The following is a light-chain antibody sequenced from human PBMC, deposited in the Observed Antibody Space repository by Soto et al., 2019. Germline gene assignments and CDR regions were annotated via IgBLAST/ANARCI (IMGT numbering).Light chain of an antibody. CDR1: QSISSL. Sequence: DIEMTQSPSTLSASVGDRVTITCRASQSISSLLAWYQQKLGRAPRLLIYDASSLESGVTSRFSGSGYGTEFTLTISSLQPDDFATYYCQQYNTYSSLPFGGGTKVDNK. J-gene: IGKJ4*01. CDR2: DAS. CDR3: QQYNTYSSLP. V-gene: IGKV1-5*01.